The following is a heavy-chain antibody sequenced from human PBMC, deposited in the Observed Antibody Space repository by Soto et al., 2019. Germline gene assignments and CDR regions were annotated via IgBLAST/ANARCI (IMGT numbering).Heavy chain of an antibody. J-gene: IGHJ4*02. D-gene: IGHD6-19*01. CDR2: IWYDASNK. Sequence: QVQLVESGGGVVQPGRSLRLSCAASGFTFSSYGMHWVRQAPGKGLEWVAVIWYDASNKYYADSVKGRITISRDNSKNTLYLQMNSLRAGDTAGYYCARDCAGYSSGWYQRGGFDYWGQGTLVTVSS. CDR1: GFTFSSYG. V-gene: IGHV3-33*01. CDR3: ARDCAGYSSGWYQRGGFDY.